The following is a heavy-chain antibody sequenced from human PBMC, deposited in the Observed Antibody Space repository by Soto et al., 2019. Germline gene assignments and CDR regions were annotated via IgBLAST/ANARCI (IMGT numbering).Heavy chain of an antibody. Sequence: QVQLVQSGAEVKKPGSSVKVSCKASGGTFSSYAISWVRQAPGQGLEWMGGIIPIFGTANYAQKFQGRVTITAAETTSTAYMELSSLRSEDTAVYYCARAPLGYCSSTSCYYYYGMDVWGQGTTVTVSS. V-gene: IGHV1-69*01. CDR3: ARAPLGYCSSTSCYYYYGMDV. J-gene: IGHJ6*02. D-gene: IGHD2-2*01. CDR1: GGTFSSYA. CDR2: IIPIFGTA.